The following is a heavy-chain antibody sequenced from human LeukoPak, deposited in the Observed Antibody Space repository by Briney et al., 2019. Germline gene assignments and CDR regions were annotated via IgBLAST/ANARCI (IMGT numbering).Heavy chain of an antibody. CDR1: GYTFTSYY. D-gene: IGHD6-19*01. CDR2: INPSGGST. J-gene: IGHJ4*02. Sequence: ASVKVSCKASGYTFTSYYMHWVRQAPGQGLEWMGIINPSGGSTSYAQKFQGRVTMTRDTSTSTVYMELSSLRSEDTAVYYCARRVRWYSSGWGRYFDYWGRGTLVTVSS. V-gene: IGHV1-46*01. CDR3: ARRVRWYSSGWGRYFDY.